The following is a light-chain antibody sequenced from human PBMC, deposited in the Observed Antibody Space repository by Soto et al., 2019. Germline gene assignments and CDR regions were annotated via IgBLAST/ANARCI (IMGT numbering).Light chain of an antibody. CDR3: SSYTTSSTLV. Sequence: QSVLTQPASVSGSPGQSITISCTGTSSDVGNYNYVSWYQQHPAKAPKLIIFDVSYRPSGVSNRFSGSKSGNTASLTISGLQAEDEADYYCSSYTTSSTLVFGVGTKLTVL. CDR1: SSDVGNYNY. V-gene: IGLV2-14*03. J-gene: IGLJ2*01. CDR2: DVS.